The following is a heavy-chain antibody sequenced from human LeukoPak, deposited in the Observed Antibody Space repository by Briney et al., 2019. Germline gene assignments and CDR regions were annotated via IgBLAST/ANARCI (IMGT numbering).Heavy chain of an antibody. Sequence: SETLSLTCSVSGASIRSHYWSWMRQPPGKGLEWIGCIYRTGTTSYKPSLKSRVTISLDTSKNHFSLNLSSVTAADTAFYYCARHGSFYDSDGYYHDPFDLWGPGTLVTVSS. J-gene: IGHJ3*01. CDR1: GASIRSHY. CDR3: ARHGSFYDSDGYYHDPFDL. CDR2: IYRTGTT. V-gene: IGHV4-59*08. D-gene: IGHD3-22*01.